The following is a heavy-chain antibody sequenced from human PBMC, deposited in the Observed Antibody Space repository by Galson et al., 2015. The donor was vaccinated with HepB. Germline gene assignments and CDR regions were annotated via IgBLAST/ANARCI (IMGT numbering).Heavy chain of an antibody. CDR3: SSGGYYYDSSGYSATLNSRERSVSQGDY. J-gene: IGHJ4*02. V-gene: IGHV5-10-1*01. CDR1: GSSFTSYW. CDR2: IDPSDSYT. D-gene: IGHD3-22*01. Sequence: QSGAEVKKPGESLRISCKGSGSSFTSYWISWVRQMPGKGLEWMGRIDPSDSYTNYSPSFQGHVTISADKSISTAYLQWSSLKASDTAMYYCSSGGYYYDSSGYSATLNSRERSVSQGDYWGQGTLVTVSS.